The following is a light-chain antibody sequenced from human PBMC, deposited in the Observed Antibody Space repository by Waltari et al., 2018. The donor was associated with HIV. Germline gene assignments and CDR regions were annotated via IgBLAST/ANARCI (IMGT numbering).Light chain of an antibody. V-gene: IGKV4-1*01. CDR3: QQYYDTPYT. CDR1: QSILSTAGNRHY. J-gene: IGKJ2*01. Sequence: DIVMTQSPDSLAVSLGERATINCKSSQSILSTAGNRHYLAWYQQRPGQAPNLLIYWASTREYGVPDRFSGSGSGTDFTLTISSLQAEDVAVYYCQQYYDTPYTFGQGTKLDI. CDR2: WAS.